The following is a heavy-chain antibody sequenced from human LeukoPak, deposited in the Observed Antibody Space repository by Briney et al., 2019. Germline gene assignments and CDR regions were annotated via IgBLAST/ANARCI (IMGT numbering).Heavy chain of an antibody. V-gene: IGHV4-39*02. J-gene: IGHJ4*02. D-gene: IGHD2-21*02. Sequence: SETLSLTCTVSGGSISSSSYYWGWIRQPPGKGLEWIGSIYYSGSTYYNPSLKSRVTISVDTSKNQFSLKLSSVTAADTAVYYCARDCGGDSPLDYWGQGTLVTVSS. CDR2: IYYSGST. CDR1: GGSISSSSYY. CDR3: ARDCGGDSPLDY.